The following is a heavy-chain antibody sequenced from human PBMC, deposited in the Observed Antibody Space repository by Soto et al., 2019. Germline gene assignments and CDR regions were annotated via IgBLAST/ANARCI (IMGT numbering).Heavy chain of an antibody. CDR3: ARGIWHLDY. CDR2: INHSGGT. J-gene: IGHJ4*02. V-gene: IGHV4-34*01. D-gene: IGHD3-16*01. CDR1: SGSFSAYY. Sequence: QVQLQQWGAGLLKPSETLSLTCAVYSGSFSAYYWSWIRQPPGKGLEWIGQINHSGGTNYNPSLKTRVTISVDSSKNQFSLKLSSVTAADTAVYYCARGIWHLDYWGQGTLVTVSS.